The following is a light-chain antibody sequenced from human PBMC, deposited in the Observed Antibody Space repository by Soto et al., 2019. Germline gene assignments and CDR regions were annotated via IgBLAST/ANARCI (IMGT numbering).Light chain of an antibody. Sequence: QSVLTQPPSVSGAPGQRVTISCTGSSSNIGAGYDVHWYQHLPGTAPKLLIYANNNRPSGVPDRFSGSKSGTSASLAITGLQAEDEADYYGQSYDNSLTGLYVFGTGTKVTVL. J-gene: IGLJ1*01. V-gene: IGLV1-40*01. CDR1: SSNIGAGYD. CDR3: QSYDNSLTGLYV. CDR2: ANN.